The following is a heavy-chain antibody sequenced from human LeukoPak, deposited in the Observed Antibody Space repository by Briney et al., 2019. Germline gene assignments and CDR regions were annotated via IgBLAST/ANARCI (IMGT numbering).Heavy chain of an antibody. Sequence: SETLSLTCTVSGGSISSYYWSWLRQPPGKGLEWIGYIYYSGSTNYNPSLKSRVTISVDTSKNQFSLKLSSVTAADTAVYYCARDSGDWGQGTLVTVSS. CDR1: GGSISSYY. CDR3: ARDSGD. D-gene: IGHD7-27*01. V-gene: IGHV4-59*01. CDR2: IYYSGST. J-gene: IGHJ4*02.